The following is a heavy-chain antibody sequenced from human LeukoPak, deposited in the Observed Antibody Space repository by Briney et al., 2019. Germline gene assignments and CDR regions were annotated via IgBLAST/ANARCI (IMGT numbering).Heavy chain of an antibody. CDR3: ARGRGVLFVGHWFDA. CDR2: INPDTHNT. J-gene: IGHJ5*02. V-gene: IGHV1-8*03. CDR1: GDTFNFD. D-gene: IGHD3-10*02. Sequence: ASVKVSCKSSGDTFNFDANWLRQAPGQGPDWMGWINPDTHNTGFAEKFQGRLTLTRNPSIGTAYMELSGLTSDDTAVYYCARGRGVLFVGHWFDAWGQGTLVTVSS.